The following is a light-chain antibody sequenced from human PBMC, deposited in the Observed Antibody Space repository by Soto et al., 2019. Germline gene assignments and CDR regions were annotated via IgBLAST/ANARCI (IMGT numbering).Light chain of an antibody. J-gene: IGKJ1*01. CDR3: QLYGSPGM. V-gene: IGKV3-20*01. Sequence: DIVLTQSPGTLSLSPGERATLSCWASQTVPSKYLTWSQHKPGQAPRLLIYGASNRATGIPDRFSGSGSGTDFTLTIRRLEPEDFAVYYCQLYGSPGMFGQGTKVEIK. CDR2: GAS. CDR1: QTVPSKY.